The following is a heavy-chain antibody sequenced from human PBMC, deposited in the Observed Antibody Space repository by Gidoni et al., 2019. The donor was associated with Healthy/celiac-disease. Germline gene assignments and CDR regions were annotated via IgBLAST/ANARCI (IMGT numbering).Heavy chain of an antibody. CDR2: ISGSGGST. J-gene: IGHJ5*02. CDR3: AKEEPYKAVAFNWFDP. CDR1: GFTFSSYA. D-gene: IGHD6-19*01. Sequence: EVQLLESGGGFVQPGGSLRLSCAASGFTFSSYAMSWVRQAPGKGLEWVSAISGSGGSTYYADSVKGRFTISRDNSKNTLYLKMNSLRAEDTAVYYCAKEEPYKAVAFNWFDPWGQGTLVTVSS. V-gene: IGHV3-23*01.